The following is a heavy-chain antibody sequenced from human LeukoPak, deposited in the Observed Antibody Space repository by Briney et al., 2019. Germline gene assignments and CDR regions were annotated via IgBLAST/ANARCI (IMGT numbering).Heavy chain of an antibody. J-gene: IGHJ3*02. D-gene: IGHD6-13*01. Sequence: SETLSLTCTVSGASISFYYWSWIRQPPGKGLEWIGYIYYSGSTKYNPSLKGRVTMSIDTSKNQFSLNLKSVTAADTAVYYCALDSSGWSDDSFDIWGHGTMVTVSS. CDR3: ALDSSGWSDDSFDI. CDR1: GASISFYY. CDR2: IYYSGST. V-gene: IGHV4-59*01.